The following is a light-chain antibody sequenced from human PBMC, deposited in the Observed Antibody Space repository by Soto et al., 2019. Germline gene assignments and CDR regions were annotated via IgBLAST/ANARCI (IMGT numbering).Light chain of an antibody. Sequence: EIVMTQSPATLSLSPGERATLSCRASQSVSSNLAWYQQKPGQAPRFLIYGASTRATGIPARFSGSGSGTEFTLTISSLQSEDFAVYYCHHYNNWPRTFGQGTKVDIK. CDR2: GAS. CDR1: QSVSSN. J-gene: IGKJ1*01. CDR3: HHYNNWPRT. V-gene: IGKV3-15*01.